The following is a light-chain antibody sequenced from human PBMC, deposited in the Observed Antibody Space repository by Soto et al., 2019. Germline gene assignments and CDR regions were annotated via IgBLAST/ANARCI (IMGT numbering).Light chain of an antibody. J-gene: IGLJ2*01. CDR2: EVS. CDR1: SSDVGDSNY. Sequence: QSVLTQPPSASGSPGRSVTISCTGTSSDVGDSNYVSWYQQHPGKAPKLMIYEVSKRPSGVPDRFSGSKSGNTASPTVSGLQAEDEADYYCSSYAGSNNLVFGGGTKVTV. V-gene: IGLV2-8*01. CDR3: SSYAGSNNLV.